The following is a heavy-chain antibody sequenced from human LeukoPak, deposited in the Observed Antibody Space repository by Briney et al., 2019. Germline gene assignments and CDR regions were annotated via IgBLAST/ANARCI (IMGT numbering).Heavy chain of an antibody. Sequence: PSETLSLTCTVSGGSISSYYWSWIRQPPGKGLGWIGYIYYSGSTNYDPSLKSRVTISVDTSKNQFSLRLSSVTAADTAVYYCARGTSGAGPSWGQGTLVTVSS. CDR3: ARGTSGAGPS. J-gene: IGHJ4*02. V-gene: IGHV4-59*01. D-gene: IGHD3-16*01. CDR1: GGSISSYY. CDR2: IYYSGST.